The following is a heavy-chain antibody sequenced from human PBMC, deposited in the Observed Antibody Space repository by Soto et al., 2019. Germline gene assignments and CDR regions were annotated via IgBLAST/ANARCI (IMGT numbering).Heavy chain of an antibody. D-gene: IGHD3-3*01. Sequence: QVQLQESGPGLVKPSQTLSLTCTVSGGSISSGGYYWSWIRQHPGKGLEWIGYIYYSGSTYYNPSLKSRVTISVDTSKNQFSLKLSSVTAADTAVYYCARGRITIFGVVIIRDYYYYGMDVWGQLTTVTVSS. CDR3: ARGRITIFGVVIIRDYYYYGMDV. CDR1: GGSISSGGYY. J-gene: IGHJ6*02. CDR2: IYYSGST. V-gene: IGHV4-31*03.